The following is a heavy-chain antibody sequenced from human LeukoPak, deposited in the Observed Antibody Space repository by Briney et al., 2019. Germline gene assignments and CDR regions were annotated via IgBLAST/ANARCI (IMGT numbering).Heavy chain of an antibody. Sequence: GGSLRLSCAASGFTFSNFAMTWVRQAPGKGLEWVSSIVGSSSTYYADSLKGRFTISRDNAKNSLYLQMNSLRAEDTTVYYCAWIGSCSSRDYWGQGTLVTVSS. CDR1: GFTFSNFA. J-gene: IGHJ4*02. CDR3: AWIGSCSSRDY. D-gene: IGHD2-2*03. CDR2: IVGSSST. V-gene: IGHV3-21*01.